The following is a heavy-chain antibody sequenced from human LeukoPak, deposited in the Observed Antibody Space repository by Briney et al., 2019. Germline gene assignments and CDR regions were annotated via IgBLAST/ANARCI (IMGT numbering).Heavy chain of an antibody. CDR3: ARERALGDNWFDP. CDR1: GYTFTGYY. Sequence: ASVKVSCKASGYTFTGYYMHWVRQAPGQGLEWMGWINPNSGGTNYAQKFQGRVTMTRDTSISTAYMELSRLRSDDTAVYYCARERALGDNWFDPWGQGTLVTVSS. V-gene: IGHV1-2*02. CDR2: INPNSGGT. D-gene: IGHD3-16*01. J-gene: IGHJ5*02.